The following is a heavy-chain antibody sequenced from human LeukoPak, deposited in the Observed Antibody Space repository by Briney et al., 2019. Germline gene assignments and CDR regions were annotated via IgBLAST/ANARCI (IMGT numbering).Heavy chain of an antibody. J-gene: IGHJ4*02. CDR1: GFTFSSYG. CDR2: ISGSGGST. V-gene: IGHV3-23*01. CDR3: ASHYGSGTSAFDY. Sequence: GGSLRLSCAASGFTFSSYGMSWVRQAPGKGLEWVSAISGSGGSTYYADSVKGRFTISRDNSKNTLYPQMNSLRAEDTAVYYCASHYGSGTSAFDYWGQGTLVTVSS. D-gene: IGHD3-10*01.